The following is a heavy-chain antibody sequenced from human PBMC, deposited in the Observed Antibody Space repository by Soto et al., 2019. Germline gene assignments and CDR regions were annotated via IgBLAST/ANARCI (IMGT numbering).Heavy chain of an antibody. Sequence: PGESLKISCKGSGYTFTSHWIAWVRQTPGKGLEWMGIIYPGDSESRYSTSFQGQVTISADKSISTAYLQWNSLKASDTAMYYCARHKYSSRKVDDAFGIWGQGTKVTVSS. D-gene: IGHD2-2*01. V-gene: IGHV5-51*01. CDR2: IYPGDSES. J-gene: IGHJ3*02. CDR3: ARHKYSSRKVDDAFGI. CDR1: GYTFTSHW.